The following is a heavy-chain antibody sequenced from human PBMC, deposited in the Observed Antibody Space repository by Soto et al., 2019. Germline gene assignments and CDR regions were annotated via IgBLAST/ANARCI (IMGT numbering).Heavy chain of an antibody. D-gene: IGHD3-10*01. J-gene: IGHJ6*03. CDR2: IYPGDSDT. CDR3: ARLRGITMVRGVRIYYYYYMDV. CDR1: GYSFTSYW. Sequence: PGESLKISCKGSGYSFTSYWIGWVRQMPGKGLEWMGIIYPGDSDTRYSPSFQGQVTISADKSISTAYLQWSSLKASDTAMYYCARLRGITMVRGVRIYYYYYMDVWGKGTTVTVSS. V-gene: IGHV5-51*01.